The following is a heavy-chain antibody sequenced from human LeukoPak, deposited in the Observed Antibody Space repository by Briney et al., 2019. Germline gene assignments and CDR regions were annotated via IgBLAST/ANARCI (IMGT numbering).Heavy chain of an antibody. CDR2: INYGGST. D-gene: IGHD3-3*01. V-gene: IGHV4-34*01. J-gene: IGHJ6*02. CDR3: ARARQYYDFWSGYSQYYGMDV. Sequence: SETLSLTCAVYGGSFSDPYWNWIRQSPGKGLEWIGEINYGGSTNYNPSLKRRVTMSVDTSKNQFSLKLTSVTAADTAVYYRARARQYYDFWSGYSQYYGMDVWGQGTTVTVSS. CDR1: GGSFSDPY.